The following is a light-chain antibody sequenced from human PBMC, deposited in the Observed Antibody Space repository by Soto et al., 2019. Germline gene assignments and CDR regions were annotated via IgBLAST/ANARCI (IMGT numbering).Light chain of an antibody. CDR1: SSDVGGYNY. J-gene: IGLJ2*01. CDR2: EVT. V-gene: IGLV2-8*01. Sequence: QSALTQPPSASGSPGQSVAISCKGTSSDVGGYNYVSWYQQHPGKAPKLMIYEVTKRPSGVPDRFSGSKSGNTASLTVSGLQAEDEADYYCSSYAGNNNVVFGGGTKLTVL. CDR3: SSYAGNNNVV.